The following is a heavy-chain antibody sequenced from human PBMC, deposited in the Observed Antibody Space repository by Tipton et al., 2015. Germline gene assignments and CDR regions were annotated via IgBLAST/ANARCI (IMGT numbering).Heavy chain of an antibody. V-gene: IGHV4-59*12. CDR1: GGSIRNYF. CDR3: ARATGTTAPFRAHGMDV. CDR2: IFYSGST. Sequence: TLSLTCTVSGGSIRNYFWSWIRQPPGKGLEWIGYIFYSGSTNYNPSLKSRITISLDTSKNQFSLKLSSVTAADTAVYYCARATGTTAPFRAHGMDVWGPGTAVTVSS. J-gene: IGHJ6*02. D-gene: IGHD1-1*01.